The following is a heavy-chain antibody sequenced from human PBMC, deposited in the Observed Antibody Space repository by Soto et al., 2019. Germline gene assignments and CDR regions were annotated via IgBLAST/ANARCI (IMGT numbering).Heavy chain of an antibody. J-gene: IGHJ4*02. CDR3: ARHWTSDIVVALTGIYFDY. D-gene: IGHD2-21*01. V-gene: IGHV4-39*01. Sequence: SETLSLTCTVSGGSISSSSYYWGWIRQPPGKGLEWIGSIYYSGSTYYNPSLKSRVTISVDTSKNQFSLKLSSVNAADTAVYYCARHWTSDIVVALTGIYFDYWGQGTLVTVSS. CDR1: GGSISSSSYY. CDR2: IYYSGST.